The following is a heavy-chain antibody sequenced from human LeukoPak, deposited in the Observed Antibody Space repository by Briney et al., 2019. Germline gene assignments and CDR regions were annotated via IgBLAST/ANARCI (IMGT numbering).Heavy chain of an antibody. Sequence: GASVKVSCKASAYTFTRYYMHWVRQAPGQGLEWMGIINPSGGSRSYAQKFQGRVTMARDTSTSTVYMELSSLRSEDTAVYYWARGHYESSGYYLGYWGQGTLATVSS. J-gene: IGHJ4*02. CDR2: INPSGGSR. D-gene: IGHD3-22*01. V-gene: IGHV1-46*01. CDR3: ARGHYESSGYYLGY. CDR1: AYTFTRYY.